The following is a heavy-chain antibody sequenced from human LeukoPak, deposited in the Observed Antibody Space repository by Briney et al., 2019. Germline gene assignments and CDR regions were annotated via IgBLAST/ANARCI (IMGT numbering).Heavy chain of an antibody. V-gene: IGHV3-33*08. CDR2: IWYDGSNK. D-gene: IGHD3-9*01. CDR3: ARSETVLRYFDWLPNYYYYYGMDV. CDR1: GFTFSSYW. J-gene: IGHJ6*02. Sequence: PGGSLRLSCAASGFTFSSYWMSWVRQAPGKGLEWVAVIWYDGSNKYYADSVKGRFTISRDNSKNTLYLQMNSLRAEDTAVYYCARSETVLRYFDWLPNYYYYYGMDVWGQGTTVTVSS.